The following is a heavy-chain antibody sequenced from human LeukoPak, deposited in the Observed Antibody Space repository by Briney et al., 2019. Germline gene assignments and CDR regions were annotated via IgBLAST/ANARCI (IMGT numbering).Heavy chain of an antibody. CDR2: ISYDGSNK. V-gene: IGHV3-30*04. CDR3: QRDRDDYGDRPYFDY. CDR1: GFTFSSYA. D-gene: IGHD4-17*01. Sequence: PGGSLRLSCAASGFTFSSYAMHWVRQAPGKWLEWVAGISYDGSNKYYADSVKGRFTITRANYKHPLYLQMKRLRPEDTAVYYRQRDRDDYGDRPYFDYCGQGTLVNVFS. J-gene: IGHJ4*02.